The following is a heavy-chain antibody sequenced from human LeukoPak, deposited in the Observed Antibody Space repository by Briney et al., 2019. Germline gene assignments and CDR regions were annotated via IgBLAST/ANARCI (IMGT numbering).Heavy chain of an antibody. CDR2: IKSKTDGGTT. D-gene: IGHD3-22*01. CDR1: GFTFSNAW. Sequence: PGGSLRLSCAPSGFTFSNAWMSWVRQAPGKGLEWVGRIKSKTDGGTTDYAAPVKGRFTISRDDSKNTLYLQMNSLKTEDTAVYYCTTYYYDSSGYFWRSQIDYWGQGTLVTVSS. CDR3: TTYYYDSSGYFWRSQIDY. J-gene: IGHJ4*02. V-gene: IGHV3-15*01.